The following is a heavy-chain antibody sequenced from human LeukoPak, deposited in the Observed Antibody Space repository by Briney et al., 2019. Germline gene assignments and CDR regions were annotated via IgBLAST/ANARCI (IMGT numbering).Heavy chain of an antibody. D-gene: IGHD3-10*01. CDR1: GYTFTTYG. J-gene: IGHJ6*03. CDR2: ISAYNGNT. V-gene: IGHV1-18*01. Sequence: ASVKVSCKASGYTFTTYGLSWVRQAPGQGLEWLGWISAYNGNTNYAQKLQGRVTMTTDTSTSTAYMELRSLRSDDTAVYYCARGGYYGSGSYWNPDYYYYYMDVWGKGTTVTVSS. CDR3: ARGGYYGSGSYWNPDYYYYYMDV.